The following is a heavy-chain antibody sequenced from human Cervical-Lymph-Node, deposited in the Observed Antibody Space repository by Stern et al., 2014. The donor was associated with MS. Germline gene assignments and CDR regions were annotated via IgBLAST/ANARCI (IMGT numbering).Heavy chain of an antibody. D-gene: IGHD6-13*01. Sequence: VQLVESGAEVKKPGASVKGSCKASGYTFTSYAINWVRQAPGQRLEWMGRINTANGDTYYSEKFQGRVTFTRDTSANTAYMELFSLTSEDTTVYYCGRGQQSFDPWGQGTLVTVSA. V-gene: IGHV1-3*04. CDR2: INTANGDT. CDR1: GYTFTSYA. J-gene: IGHJ5*02. CDR3: GRGQQSFDP.